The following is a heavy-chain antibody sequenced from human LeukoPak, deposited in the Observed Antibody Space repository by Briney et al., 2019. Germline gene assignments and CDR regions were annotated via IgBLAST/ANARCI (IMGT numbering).Heavy chain of an antibody. CDR2: ISWNSGSI. CDR3: AKDIGRWEQWLINFDY. CDR1: GFTFDDYA. J-gene: IGHJ4*02. D-gene: IGHD6-19*01. Sequence: GGSLRLSCAASGFTFDDYAMHWVRQAPGKGLEWVAGISWNSGSIGYADSVKGRFTISRDNAKNSLYLQMNSLRAEDTALYYCAKDIGRWEQWLINFDYWGQGTLVTVSS. V-gene: IGHV3-9*01.